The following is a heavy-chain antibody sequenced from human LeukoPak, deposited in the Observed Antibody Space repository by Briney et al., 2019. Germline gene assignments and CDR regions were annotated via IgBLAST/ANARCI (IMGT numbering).Heavy chain of an antibody. V-gene: IGHV3-53*01. CDR3: ARTNVPLMLYAPPDY. Sequence: PGGSLRLSCAASGFTVSSNYMSWVRQAPGKGLEWVSVIYSGGSTYYADSVKGRFTISRDNSKNTLDLQMKSLRAADTGVYYCARTNVPLMLYAPPDYWGQGTLVSVSS. CDR1: GFTVSSNY. J-gene: IGHJ4*02. D-gene: IGHD2-8*01. CDR2: IYSGGST.